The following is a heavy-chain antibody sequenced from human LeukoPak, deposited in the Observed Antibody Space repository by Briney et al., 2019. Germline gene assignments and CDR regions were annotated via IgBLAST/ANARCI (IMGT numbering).Heavy chain of an antibody. CDR3: VRGQSTAWGLDY. CDR2: ISTDAKTI. J-gene: IGHJ4*02. D-gene: IGHD3-16*01. V-gene: IGHV3-74*01. Sequence: PGGSLRLSCAASGFTFSGNWMHWVRQAPGKGLEWVSHISTDAKTITYADFVKGRFTISRDNAKNTLYSQMNSLRAEDTALYYCVRGQSTAWGLDYWGQGTLVTVSS. CDR1: GFTFSGNW.